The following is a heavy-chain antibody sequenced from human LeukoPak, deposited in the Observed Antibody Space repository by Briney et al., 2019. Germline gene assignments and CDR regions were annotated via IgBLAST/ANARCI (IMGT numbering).Heavy chain of an antibody. CDR1: GFTFNNFD. D-gene: IGHD4-17*01. CDR3: AKEIWPTVTTPGRTYFGY. CDR2: IRGKIGST. V-gene: IGHV3-23*01. J-gene: IGHJ4*02. Sequence: GGSLRLSCAASGFTFNNFDMSWARQAPGKGLEWVSGIRGKIGSTYYADSVKGRFTISRDNSKNTLYLQMNSLRAEDTAVYYCAKEIWPTVTTPGRTYFGYWGQGALVTVSS.